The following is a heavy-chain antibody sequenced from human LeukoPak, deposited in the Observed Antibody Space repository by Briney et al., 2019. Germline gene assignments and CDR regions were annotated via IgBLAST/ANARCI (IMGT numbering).Heavy chain of an antibody. V-gene: IGHV1-69*13. J-gene: IGHJ4*02. D-gene: IGHD5-18*01. CDR2: IIPMFGTA. CDR1: GGTFSSYA. CDR3: AGSQGYSYGSSY. Sequence: SVKVSCKASGGTFSSYAITWVRQAPGQGLEWMGGIIPMFGTANYAQKFQGRVTITADDSTGTAYMELTSLRSADTAVYYCAGSQGYSYGSSYWGQGTLVTVSS.